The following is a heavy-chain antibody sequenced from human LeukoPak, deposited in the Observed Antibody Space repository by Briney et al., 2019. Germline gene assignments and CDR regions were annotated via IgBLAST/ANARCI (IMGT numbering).Heavy chain of an antibody. J-gene: IGHJ4*02. V-gene: IGHV1-69*04. CDR2: IIPIFGIA. CDR1: GGTFSSYA. CDR3: ARDVSIAAQSPPGRY. Sequence: SVKVSCKASGGTFSSYAISWVRQAPGQGLEWMGRIIPIFGIANYAQKFQGRVTITADKSTSAAYMELSSLRSEDTAVYYCARDVSIAAQSPPGRYWGQGTLVSVSS. D-gene: IGHD6-6*01.